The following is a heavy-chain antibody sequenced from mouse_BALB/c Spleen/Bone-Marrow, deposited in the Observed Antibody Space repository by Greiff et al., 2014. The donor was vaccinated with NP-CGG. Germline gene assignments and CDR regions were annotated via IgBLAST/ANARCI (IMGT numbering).Heavy chain of an antibody. CDR3: TRRGIYDERTAMDY. Sequence: EVKLMESGGDLVYPGGSLKLSCAASGFTFSSYGMSWVRQTPDTRLEWVATINSGGTNTYYPDSMKGRFTISRDNAKNTLYLQMSSLRSEDTAMYYCTRRGIYDERTAMDYWGRGTSVTVSS. CDR2: INSGGTNT. V-gene: IGHV5-6*02. J-gene: IGHJ4*01. D-gene: IGHD2-12*01. CDR1: GFTFSSYG.